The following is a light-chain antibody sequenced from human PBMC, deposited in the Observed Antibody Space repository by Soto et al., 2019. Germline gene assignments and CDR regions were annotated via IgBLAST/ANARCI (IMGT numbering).Light chain of an antibody. Sequence: QSVLTQPPSASGSPGQSVTISCTGTSSDIGIYNYASWYQQYPGKAPKLMIYEVSKRPSGVPDRFSGSKSGNTASLTVSGLQAEDEADYYCSSSAGSNKSIFGGGTKLTVL. J-gene: IGLJ2*01. CDR3: SSSAGSNKSI. V-gene: IGLV2-8*01. CDR1: SSDIGIYNY. CDR2: EVS.